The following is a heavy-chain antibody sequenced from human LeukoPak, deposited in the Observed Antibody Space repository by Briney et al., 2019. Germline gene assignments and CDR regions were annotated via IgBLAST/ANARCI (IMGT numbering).Heavy chain of an antibody. CDR1: GYTFTGYY. V-gene: IGHV1-69*13. CDR2: IIPIFGTA. D-gene: IGHD1-26*01. Sequence: GASVKVSCKASGYTFTGYYMHWVRQAPGQGLEWMGGIIPIFGTANYAQKFQGRVTITADESTSTAYMELSSLRSEDTAVYYCARVPPSLVGATYFDYWGQGTLVTVSS. J-gene: IGHJ4*02. CDR3: ARVPPSLVGATYFDY.